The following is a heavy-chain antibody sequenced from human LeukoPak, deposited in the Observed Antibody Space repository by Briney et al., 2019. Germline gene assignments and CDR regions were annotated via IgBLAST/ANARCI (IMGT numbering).Heavy chain of an antibody. V-gene: IGHV3-30-3*01. D-gene: IGHD3-22*01. CDR1: GFTFSSYA. Sequence: GRSLRLSCAASGFTFSSYAMHWVRQAPGKGLEWVAVISYDGSNKYYADSVKGRFTISRDNSKNTLYLQMNSLRAEDTAVYYCACGTIVFDIWGQGTMVTVSS. CDR3: ACGTIVFDI. CDR2: ISYDGSNK. J-gene: IGHJ3*02.